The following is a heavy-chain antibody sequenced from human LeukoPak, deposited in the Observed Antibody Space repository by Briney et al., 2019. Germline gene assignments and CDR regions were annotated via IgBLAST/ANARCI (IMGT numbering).Heavy chain of an antibody. D-gene: IGHD3-16*01. CDR1: GFTFSSHN. CDR3: ARFEGGRPF. Sequence: GGSLRLSCAASGFTFSSHNMNWVRQAPGKGLEWVSYISSGSSTIYYTDSVRGRFTISRDNAKSSLFLQMNSLRAEDTALYYCARFEGGRPFWGQGTLVTVSS. V-gene: IGHV3-48*01. CDR2: ISSGSSTI. J-gene: IGHJ4*02.